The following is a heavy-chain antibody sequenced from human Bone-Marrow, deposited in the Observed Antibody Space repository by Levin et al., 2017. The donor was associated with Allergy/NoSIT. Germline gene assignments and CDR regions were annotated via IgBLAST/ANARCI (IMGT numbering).Heavy chain of an antibody. CDR1: GGSISSGAYY. CDR2: IYNTGRT. CDR3: ARKRLEWLSIDY. Sequence: ASETLSLTCTVSGGSISSGAYYWSWIRQHPGTGLEWIGHIYNTGRTYYKTSLKSRVTISVDTSKNQFSLKLSSVTAADTAVYYCARKRLEWLSIDYWGQGTLVTVSS. V-gene: IGHV4-31*03. J-gene: IGHJ4*02. D-gene: IGHD3-3*01.